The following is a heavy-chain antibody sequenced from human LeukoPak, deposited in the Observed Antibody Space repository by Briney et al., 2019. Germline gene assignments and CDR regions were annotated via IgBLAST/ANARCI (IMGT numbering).Heavy chain of an antibody. CDR1: GFTFSSYA. Sequence: GGSLRLSCAASGFTFSSYAMSWVRQAPGKGLEWVSTISGSGGSTYYADSVKGRFTISRDNSKNTLYLQMNSLRAEDTAVYYCATDTVSYYYGMDVWGQGTTVTVSS. CDR2: ISGSGGST. J-gene: IGHJ6*02. CDR3: ATDTVSYYYGMDV. D-gene: IGHD4-11*01. V-gene: IGHV3-23*01.